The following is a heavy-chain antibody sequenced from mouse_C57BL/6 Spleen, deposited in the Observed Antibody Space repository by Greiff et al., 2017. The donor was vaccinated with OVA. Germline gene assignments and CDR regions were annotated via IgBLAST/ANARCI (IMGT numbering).Heavy chain of an antibody. CDR1: GFTFSDYG. V-gene: IGHV5-17*01. Sequence: EVQLVESGGGLVKPGGSLKLSCAASGFTFSDYGMHWVRQAPEKGLEWVAYISSGSSTLYYADTVKGRFTISRDNAKNTLFLQMTSLRSEDTAMYYCARGRSTMVTGGFAYWGQGTLVTVSA. J-gene: IGHJ3*01. CDR2: ISSGSSTL. D-gene: IGHD2-2*01. CDR3: ARGRSTMVTGGFAY.